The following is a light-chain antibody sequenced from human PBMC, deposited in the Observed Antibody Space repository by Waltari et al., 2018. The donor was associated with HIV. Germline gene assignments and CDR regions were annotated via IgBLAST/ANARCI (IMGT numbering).Light chain of an antibody. CDR1: NIGSKS. Sequence: SYVLAQPPSVSVAPGKTARITCGGNNIGSKSVHWCQQKPGQAPVVVIYYDSDRPSGIPERFSGSNSGNTATLTISRVEAGDEADYYCQVWDSSSDAYVFGTGTKVTVL. CDR3: QVWDSSSDAYV. J-gene: IGLJ1*01. V-gene: IGLV3-21*04. CDR2: YDS.